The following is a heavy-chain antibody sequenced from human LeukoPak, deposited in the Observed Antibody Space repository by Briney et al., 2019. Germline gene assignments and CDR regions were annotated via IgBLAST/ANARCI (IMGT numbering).Heavy chain of an antibody. J-gene: IGHJ4*02. Sequence: QPGGSLRLSCAASGFTFSSYAMSWVRQAPGKGLEWVSAISGSGGSTYYADSVNRRFTISRDNSNNTLYLQMNSLRAQDTAVYYCAKDYGVLRYFDWYSCFYYWGQGTLVTVSS. V-gene: IGHV3-23*01. D-gene: IGHD3-9*01. CDR3: AKDYGVLRYFDWYSCFYY. CDR1: GFTFSSYA. CDR2: ISGSGGST.